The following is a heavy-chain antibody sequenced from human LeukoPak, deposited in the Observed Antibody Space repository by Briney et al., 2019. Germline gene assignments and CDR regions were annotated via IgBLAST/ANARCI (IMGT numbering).Heavy chain of an antibody. Sequence: SSETLSLTCTVSGGSISSSIYYWGWIRQPPGKGLEWIGSIYYSGSTYYNPSLKSRVPISVDTSKNQFSLKLSSVTATDPAVYYCARDPSRSFDYWGQGTLVTVSS. V-gene: IGHV4-39*07. CDR2: IYYSGST. CDR1: GGSISSSIYY. CDR3: ARDPSRSFDY. J-gene: IGHJ4*02.